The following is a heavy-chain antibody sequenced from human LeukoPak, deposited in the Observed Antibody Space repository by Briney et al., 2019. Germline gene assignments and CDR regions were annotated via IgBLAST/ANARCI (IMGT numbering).Heavy chain of an antibody. CDR3: AKDLAGTTSFDF. CDR1: GFTFSNNA. D-gene: IGHD1-7*01. CDR2: ISDNGRST. V-gene: IGHV3-23*01. Sequence: GGSLRLSCGASGFTFSNNAMYWVRQAPGKGLEWVSGISDNGRSTYYADSVKGRFTISRDKSKNMLYLQMNSLRAEDTAIYYCAKDLAGTTSFDFWGQGTLVTVSS. J-gene: IGHJ4*02.